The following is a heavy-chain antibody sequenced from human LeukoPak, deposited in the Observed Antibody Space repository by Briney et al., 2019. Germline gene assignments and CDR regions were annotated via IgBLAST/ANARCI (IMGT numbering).Heavy chain of an antibody. CDR3: ACRGDYGDYNLDY. V-gene: IGHV4-59*01. CDR1: GGSISSYY. D-gene: IGHD4-17*01. J-gene: IGHJ4*02. Sequence: HPSETLSLTCTVSGGSISSYYWSWIRRPPGKGLEWIGYIYYSGSTNYNPSLKSRVTISVDTSKNQFSLKLSSVTAADTAVYYCACRGDYGDYNLDYWGQGTLVTVSS. CDR2: IYYSGST.